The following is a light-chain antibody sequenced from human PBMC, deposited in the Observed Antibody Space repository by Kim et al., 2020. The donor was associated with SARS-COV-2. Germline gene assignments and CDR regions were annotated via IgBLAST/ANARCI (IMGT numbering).Light chain of an antibody. CDR3: NSRDSNNNVV. J-gene: IGLJ2*01. V-gene: IGLV3-19*01. Sequence: VALGQTVRFTCQGDSLRSYYATWYQQKPGQAPILVLYGKNNRPSGIPDRFSGSSSGNTASLTITGTQAGDEADYYCNSRDSNNNVVFGGGTQLTVL. CDR1: SLRSYY. CDR2: GKN.